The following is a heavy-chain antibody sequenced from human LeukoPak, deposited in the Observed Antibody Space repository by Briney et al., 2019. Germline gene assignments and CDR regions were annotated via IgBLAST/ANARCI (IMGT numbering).Heavy chain of an antibody. CDR2: INDVGSDS. CDR3: AGVKVAGTRSFDY. D-gene: IGHD6-19*01. Sequence: GGSLRLSCAASGFTFSAYWLHWVRQAPGKGLVWVGRINDVGSDSTYVDSVKGRFTISRDNAKNTLYLQMNNLRAEDTAVYYCAGVKVAGTRSFDYWGQGTLATVSS. CDR1: GFTFSAYW. J-gene: IGHJ4*02. V-gene: IGHV3-74*01.